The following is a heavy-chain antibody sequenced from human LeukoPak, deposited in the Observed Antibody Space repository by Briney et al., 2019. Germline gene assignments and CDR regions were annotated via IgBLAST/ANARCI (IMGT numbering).Heavy chain of an antibody. CDR3: AWGIEYSSSSGWFDP. CDR1: GGSFSGYY. CDR2: INHSGST. V-gene: IGHV4-34*01. D-gene: IGHD6-6*01. Sequence: SETLSLTCAVYGGSFSGYYWSWIRQPPGKGLEWIGEINHSGSTNYNPSLKSRVTMSVDTSKNQFSLKLSSVTAADTAVYYCAWGIEYSSSSGWFDPWGQGTLVTVSS. J-gene: IGHJ5*02.